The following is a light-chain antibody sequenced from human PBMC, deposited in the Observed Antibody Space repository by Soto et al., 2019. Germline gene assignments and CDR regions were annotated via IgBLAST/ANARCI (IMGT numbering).Light chain of an antibody. CDR2: GAS. CDR1: QSVSSSY. V-gene: IGKV3-20*01. Sequence: EIVLTQSPGTLSLSPGERATLSCRASQSVSSSYLVWFQQKPGQAPRLLIYGASNRATDIPDRFSGSVSGTDFNLTISRLEPEDFAVYYCQRYGSSPPKYTFGQGTMLEIK. CDR3: QRYGSSPPKYT. J-gene: IGKJ2*01.